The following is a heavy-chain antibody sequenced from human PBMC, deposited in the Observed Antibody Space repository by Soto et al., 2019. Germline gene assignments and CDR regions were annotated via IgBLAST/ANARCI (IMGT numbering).Heavy chain of an antibody. CDR1: GFTFSSYA. Sequence: GGSLRLSCAASGFTFSSYAMHWVRQAPGKGLEGVAVISYDGSKKYYAYSVKGRFTISRDNSKNTLYLQMNSLRAEDTAVYYCARDLKQQLVLGFDYWGQGTMVTVSS. J-gene: IGHJ4*02. V-gene: IGHV3-30-3*01. CDR2: ISYDGSKK. CDR3: ARDLKQQLVLGFDY. D-gene: IGHD6-13*01.